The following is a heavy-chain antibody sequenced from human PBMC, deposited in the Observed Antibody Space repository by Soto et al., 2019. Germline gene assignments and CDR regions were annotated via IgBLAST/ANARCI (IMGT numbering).Heavy chain of an antibody. J-gene: IGHJ3*02. V-gene: IGHV4-4*07. CDR2: IYSSGTT. D-gene: IGHD3-3*01. CDR1: GGSISGHY. CDR3: ARVFMVELRFLEWLQGDNAFDI. Sequence: SETLSLTCSVSGGSISGHYWSWIRLPAGRRFQWVGRIYSSGTTNYNPSLKSRVRMSVDTDRNSFSLRLDSVTAADTAVYYCARVFMVELRFLEWLQGDNAFDIWGQGTMVT.